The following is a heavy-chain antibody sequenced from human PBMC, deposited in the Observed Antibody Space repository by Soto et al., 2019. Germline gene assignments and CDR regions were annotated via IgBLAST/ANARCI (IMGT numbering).Heavy chain of an antibody. V-gene: IGHV1-2*02. Sequence: GASVNVSCKASGYTFTGYYVHWVREAPGQGLEWMGWINPETGGTSYAQKFQGRVTLSRDTSINTAYLELSSLRFDDAAVYFCARERFQVISDGMDVWGQGTTVTVSS. CDR3: ARERFQVISDGMDV. CDR1: GYTFTGYY. D-gene: IGHD2-21*01. CDR2: INPETGGT. J-gene: IGHJ6*02.